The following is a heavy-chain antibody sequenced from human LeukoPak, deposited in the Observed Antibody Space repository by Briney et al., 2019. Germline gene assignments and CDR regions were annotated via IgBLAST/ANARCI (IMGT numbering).Heavy chain of an antibody. V-gene: IGHV4-39*01. J-gene: IGHJ4*02. D-gene: IGHD3-22*01. CDR3: ARHVLSSGSYYFDY. CDR2: TYYSQST. Sequence: SETLSLTCIVSGGSVSSSSYYWGWIRQPPGKGLEWVGCTYYSQSTDDNPSLKCRVTISLDTSKHKFSLKLSSVTAADTDVYYCARHVLSSGSYYFDYWGQGTQVTVSS. CDR1: GGSVSSSSYY.